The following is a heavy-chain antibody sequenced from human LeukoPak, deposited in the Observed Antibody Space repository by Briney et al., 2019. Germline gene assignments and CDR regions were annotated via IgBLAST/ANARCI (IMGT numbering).Heavy chain of an antibody. J-gene: IGHJ4*02. D-gene: IGHD3-22*01. CDR2: IWYDGSNK. Sequence: GGSLRLSCAASGFTFSRYGMHWVRQAPGKGLEWVAVIWYDGSNKHYADSVKGRFTISRDNSKNTLYLQMNSLRAEDTAVYYCARSSYDSSGKLDYWGQGTLVTVSS. CDR1: GFTFSRYG. CDR3: ARSSYDSSGKLDY. V-gene: IGHV3-33*01.